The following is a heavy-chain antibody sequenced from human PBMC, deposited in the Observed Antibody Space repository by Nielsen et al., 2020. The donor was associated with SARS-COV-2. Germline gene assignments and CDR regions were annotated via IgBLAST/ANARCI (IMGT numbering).Heavy chain of an antibody. Sequence: SETLSLTCTVSGGSISSGGYYWSWIRQHPGKGLEWIGYIYYSGSTYYNPSLKSRVTISVDTSKNQFSLKLSSVTAADTAVYYCARGASRVYGMDVWGQGTTVTVSS. CDR2: IYYSGST. J-gene: IGHJ6*02. CDR3: ARGASRVYGMDV. V-gene: IGHV4-31*03. CDR1: GGSISSGGYY.